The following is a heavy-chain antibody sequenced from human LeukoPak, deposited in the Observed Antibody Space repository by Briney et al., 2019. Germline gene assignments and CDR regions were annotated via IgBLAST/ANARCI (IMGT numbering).Heavy chain of an antibody. CDR1: GFTFSNYA. J-gene: IGHJ4*02. Sequence: GGSLRLSCAASGFTFSNYAMSWVRQAPGKGLEWVSTISSGGSYIFYAESVKGRFTISRDNSKNTLYVQMNSLRAEDTAIYYCAKDRATVGGHDFDGWGQATLVTVSS. CDR3: AKDRATVGGHDFDG. D-gene: IGHD1-26*01. CDR2: ISSGGSYI. V-gene: IGHV3-23*01.